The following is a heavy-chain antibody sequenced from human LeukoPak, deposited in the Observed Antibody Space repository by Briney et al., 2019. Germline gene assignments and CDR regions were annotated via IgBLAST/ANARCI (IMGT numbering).Heavy chain of an antibody. D-gene: IGHD1-26*01. V-gene: IGHV4-4*07. J-gene: IGHJ3*02. CDR3: ARERGNLRGDAFDI. CDR2: IYSSGNT. Sequence: SETLSLTSTVSGVSFSSYYWTWIRQPAGKGLEWIGRIYSSGNTNYNPSLESRVTMSIDTSKKQISLKLTSVTAADTAVYYCARERGNLRGDAFDIWGQGTMVTVSS. CDR1: GVSFSSYY.